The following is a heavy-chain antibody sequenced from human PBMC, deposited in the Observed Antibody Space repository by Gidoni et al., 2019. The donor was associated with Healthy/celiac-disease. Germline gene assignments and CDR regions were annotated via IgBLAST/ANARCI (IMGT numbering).Heavy chain of an antibody. V-gene: IGHV4-59*01. D-gene: IGHD3-22*01. CDR2: NYYSGST. J-gene: IGHJ6*02. CDR1: VGSISSSY. Sequence: QVQLQESGPGLVKPSETLSLTCTVSVGSISSSYWSWIRQPPGKGLEWIGYNYYSGSTNYNPALKSRVTISVDTSKNQFSRKLSSVTAADTAVYYCARDRRYNYYDSSGYYYHYYYGMDVWGQGTTVTVSS. CDR3: ARDRRYNYYDSSGYYYHYYYGMDV.